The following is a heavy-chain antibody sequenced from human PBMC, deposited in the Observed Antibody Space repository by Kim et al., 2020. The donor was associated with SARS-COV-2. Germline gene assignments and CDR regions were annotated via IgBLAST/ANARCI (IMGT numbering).Heavy chain of an antibody. D-gene: IGHD2-15*01. J-gene: IGHJ6*02. CDR2: HRGST. Sequence: HRGSTNHTPSLKSRVTISVEKSKNQFSLKLSSVTAADTAVYYCARGWSLDVWGQGTTVTVSS. V-gene: IGHV4-4*02. CDR3: ARGWSLDV.